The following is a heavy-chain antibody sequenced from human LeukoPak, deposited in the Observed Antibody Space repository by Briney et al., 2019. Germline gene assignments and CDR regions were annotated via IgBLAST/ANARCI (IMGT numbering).Heavy chain of an antibody. V-gene: IGHV4-4*02. CDR3: AREDSIMITFGGVIVTPYFDY. CDR2: ISHSGTT. D-gene: IGHD3-16*02. Sequence: SETLSLTCAVSGGSISNSDWWSWVRQPPGKGLEWIGEISHSGTTNYNPALKSRVTISVDKSKNQFSLKLNSVTAADTAVYYCAREDSIMITFGGVIVTPYFDYWGQGTLATVSS. CDR1: GGSISNSDW. J-gene: IGHJ4*02.